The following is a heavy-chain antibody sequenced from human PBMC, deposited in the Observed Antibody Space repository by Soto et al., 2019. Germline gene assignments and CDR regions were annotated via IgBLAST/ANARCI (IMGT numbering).Heavy chain of an antibody. CDR3: VQSRFGGDCLEIYSSHAYNGLDV. CDR2: LYWDDEQ. Sequence: QVTLKESGPTLVKPRQTLTLTCTVSGLSLRTTGVGVGWVRQPPGKALEWLALLYWDDEQRYSPSLRSRLTIAKDISEKQVVLTMTNMDTVDTATYYCVQSRFGGDCLEIYSSHAYNGLDVWGQGTTVTVSS. CDR1: GLSLRTTGVG. V-gene: IGHV2-5*02. D-gene: IGHD2-21*02. J-gene: IGHJ6*02.